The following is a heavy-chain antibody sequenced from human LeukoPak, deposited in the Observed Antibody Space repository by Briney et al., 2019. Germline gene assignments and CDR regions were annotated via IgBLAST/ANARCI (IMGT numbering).Heavy chain of an antibody. CDR3: ARDRYYVPDY. Sequence: PGGSLRLSCAASGFTFSSTWMHWFRQGAGKGLVWVSRITSDGRTTIYADSVKGRFSISRDNAKNTLYLQMNSLRAEDTAVYYCARDRYYVPDYWGQGPLVTVSS. CDR1: GFTFSSTW. V-gene: IGHV3-74*01. J-gene: IGHJ4*02. CDR2: ITSDGRTT. D-gene: IGHD3-10*02.